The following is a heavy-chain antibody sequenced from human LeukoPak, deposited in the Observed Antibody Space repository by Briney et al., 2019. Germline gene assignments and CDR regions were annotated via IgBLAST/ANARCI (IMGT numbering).Heavy chain of an antibody. D-gene: IGHD3-16*01. Sequence: GGSLRLSCAASGFTFSSYWMSWVRQAPGKGLEWVAVISYDGSNKYYADSVKGRFTISRDNSKNTLYLQMNSLRAEDTAVYYCARGMITIDAFDIWGQGTMVTVSS. CDR3: ARGMITIDAFDI. CDR2: ISYDGSNK. CDR1: GFTFSSYW. V-gene: IGHV3-30*03. J-gene: IGHJ3*02.